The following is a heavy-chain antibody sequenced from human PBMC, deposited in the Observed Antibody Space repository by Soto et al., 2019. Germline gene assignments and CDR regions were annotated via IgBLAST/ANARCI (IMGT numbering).Heavy chain of an antibody. V-gene: IGHV4-4*02. J-gene: IGHJ4*02. CDR3: AHRPIVGAAI. CDR2: IFHSGST. CDR1: GGSISNSNW. D-gene: IGHD1-26*01. Sequence: SETLSLTCAVFGGSISNSNWWTWVRQPPGKGLDWIGEIFHSGSTNYNSSLMGRVTISVDKTNNQFSLKLSSVTAADTAVYYCAHRPIVGAAIWGQGTLVTVSS.